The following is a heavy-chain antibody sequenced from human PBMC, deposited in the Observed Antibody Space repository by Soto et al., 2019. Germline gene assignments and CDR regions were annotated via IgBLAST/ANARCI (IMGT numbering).Heavy chain of an antibody. D-gene: IGHD4-17*01. CDR1: GYTFHTYR. CDR3: ARPTDYNYAIQV. J-gene: IGHJ6*04. V-gene: IGHV5-51*01. CDR2: IYPHDSDT. Sequence: PGESLKISCKGSGYTFHTYRIACVRQMPGKGLEWMGCIYPHDSDTRYSPSFRGQVTISADNSINTAYLQWTSLKASDTAIYFCARPTDYNYAIQVWGNGETVTVSS.